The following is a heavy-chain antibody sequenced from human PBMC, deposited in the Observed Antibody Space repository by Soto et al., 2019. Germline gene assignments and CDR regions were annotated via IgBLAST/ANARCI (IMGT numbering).Heavy chain of an antibody. CDR2: INPNSGGT. D-gene: IGHD6-19*01. CDR3: ARGGWYGPSAFDI. Sequence: ASVKVSCNASGYTFTGYYMHWVRQAPGQGLEWMGWINPNSGGTNYAQKFQGWVTMTRDTSISTAYMELSRLRSDDTAVYYCARGGWYGPSAFDIWGQGTMVTVSS. J-gene: IGHJ3*02. V-gene: IGHV1-2*04. CDR1: GYTFTGYY.